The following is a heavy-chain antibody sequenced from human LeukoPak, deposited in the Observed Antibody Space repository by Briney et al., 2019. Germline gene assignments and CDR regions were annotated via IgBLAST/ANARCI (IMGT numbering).Heavy chain of an antibody. D-gene: IGHD3-9*01. CDR3: ARDQGLTGYFDY. Sequence: ASVTVSCTTSGYRFTNNYMHWVRQAPGQGLEWTGIINPSGGNINYAQKFQGRVTMTRDTSTSTVYMELSNLRSEDTAVYFCARDQGLTGYFDYWGQGTLVTVSS. CDR1: GYRFTNNY. J-gene: IGHJ4*02. CDR2: INPSGGNI. V-gene: IGHV1-46*01.